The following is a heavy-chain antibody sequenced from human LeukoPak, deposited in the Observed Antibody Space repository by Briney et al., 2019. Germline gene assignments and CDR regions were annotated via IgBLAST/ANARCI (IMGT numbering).Heavy chain of an antibody. D-gene: IGHD3-22*01. V-gene: IGHV3-23*01. CDR1: GFTFSSYA. J-gene: IGHJ4*02. CDR2: ISGSGGST. CDR3: ARGSRSSAYFCLDH. Sequence: GGSLRLSCAASGFTFSSYAMSWVRQAPGKGLEWVSAISGSGGSTYYADSVKGRFTISRDTSKSTLYLQMNSLRAEDTAEYYCARGSRSSAYFCLDHWGQRTKVTVST.